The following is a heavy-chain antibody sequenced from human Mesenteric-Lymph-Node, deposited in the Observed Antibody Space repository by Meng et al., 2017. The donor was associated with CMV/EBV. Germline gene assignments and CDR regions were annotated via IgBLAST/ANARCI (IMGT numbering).Heavy chain of an antibody. V-gene: IGHV4-38-2*02. J-gene: IGHJ4*02. Sequence: SETLSLTCTVSGYSISSGYYWGWIRQPPGKGLEWIGNIYHSGNTYYNPSLKSRVTISADTSRNQFSLKLSSVTAADTAVYYCAGLIVEMATLKGYYFDYWGQGRLVTVSS. CDR1: GYSISSGYY. CDR3: AGLIVEMATLKGYYFDY. D-gene: IGHD5-24*01. CDR2: IYHSGNT.